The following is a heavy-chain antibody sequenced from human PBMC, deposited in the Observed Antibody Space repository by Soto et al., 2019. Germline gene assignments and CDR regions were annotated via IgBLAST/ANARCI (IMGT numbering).Heavy chain of an antibody. J-gene: IGHJ4*02. D-gene: IGHD4-17*01. CDR1: GFTVARNF. Sequence: DVQLVESGGGLVQPGGSLTLSCAGSGFTVARNFMTWVRQAPGKGLEWVSVIYSDGRTYYADSVKGRFTISRDNSKNTLYLQMNSLRVDDTALYYCATRPRGDHPFFDFWGQGTLVTVSS. CDR2: IYSDGRT. V-gene: IGHV3-66*01. CDR3: ATRPRGDHPFFDF.